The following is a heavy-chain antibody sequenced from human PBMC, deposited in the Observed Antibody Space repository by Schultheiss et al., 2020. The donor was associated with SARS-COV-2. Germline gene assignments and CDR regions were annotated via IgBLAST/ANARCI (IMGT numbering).Heavy chain of an antibody. D-gene: IGHD5-12*01. Sequence: GGSLRLSCAASGFTFSSYGMHWVRQAPGKGLEWVAVIWYDGSNKYYADSVKGRFTISRDNSKNTLYLQMNSLRAEDTAVYYCARGGYEHYMDVWGKGTTVTVSS. CDR1: GFTFSSYG. CDR2: IWYDGSNK. J-gene: IGHJ6*03. CDR3: ARGGYEHYMDV. V-gene: IGHV3-33*01.